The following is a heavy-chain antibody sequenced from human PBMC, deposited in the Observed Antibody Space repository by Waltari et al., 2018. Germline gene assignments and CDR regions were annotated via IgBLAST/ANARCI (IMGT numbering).Heavy chain of an antibody. CDR2: INPRGGST. Sequence: QVQLVQSGAEVKKPGASVKVSCKASGYTFTSYYMHWVRQAPGQGLEWMGIINPRGGSTSYAQKFQGRVTMTRDTSTSTVYMELSSLRSEDTAVYYCARAWYDFWSGYHFDYWGQGTLVTVSS. CDR1: GYTFTSYY. D-gene: IGHD3-3*01. V-gene: IGHV1-46*01. J-gene: IGHJ4*02. CDR3: ARAWYDFWSGYHFDY.